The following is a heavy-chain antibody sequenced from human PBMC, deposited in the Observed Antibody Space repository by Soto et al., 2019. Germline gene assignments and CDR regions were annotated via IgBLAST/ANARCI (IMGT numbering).Heavy chain of an antibody. D-gene: IGHD1-1*01. CDR2: IYATGTT. J-gene: IGHJ5*02. CDR3: GGDGTKILGDWFHP. Sequence: PSETLSLTCTVSGASISGFYWSWIRKSAGKGLEWIGRIYATGTTDYNPSLKSRVMMSVDTSKKQFSLKLRSVTAADTAVYYCGGDGTKILGDWFHPGGQEISVTVS. V-gene: IGHV4-4*07. CDR1: GASISGFY.